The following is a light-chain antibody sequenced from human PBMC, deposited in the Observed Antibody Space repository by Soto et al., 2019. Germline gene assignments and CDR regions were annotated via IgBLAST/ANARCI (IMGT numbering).Light chain of an antibody. CDR3: CSYTSTSIFV. Sequence: QSVLTQPASVSGSPGQSITISCTGTSSDVGGYDYVSWYQQHPGKVPKLMIFEVFRRPSGISNRFSGSKSGNSAPLTSSGLEAEDEDDYYCCSYTSTSIFVFGGGTKLTVL. J-gene: IGLJ2*01. V-gene: IGLV2-14*01. CDR2: EVF. CDR1: SSDVGGYDY.